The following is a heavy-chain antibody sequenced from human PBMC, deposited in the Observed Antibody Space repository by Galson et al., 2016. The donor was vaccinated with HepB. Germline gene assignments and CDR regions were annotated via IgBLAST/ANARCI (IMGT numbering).Heavy chain of an antibody. Sequence: SVKVSCKASGYTFISYGISWVRQAPGQGLEWMGWISGYNGDTKYAQKFQGRVTMTTDTSTSTAYMELRSLRSDDTAVYYCARDLIHLWLTENYFDCWGQGTLVTVSS. J-gene: IGHJ4*02. CDR2: ISGYNGDT. V-gene: IGHV1-18*01. D-gene: IGHD5-18*01. CDR1: GYTFISYG. CDR3: ARDLIHLWLTENYFDC.